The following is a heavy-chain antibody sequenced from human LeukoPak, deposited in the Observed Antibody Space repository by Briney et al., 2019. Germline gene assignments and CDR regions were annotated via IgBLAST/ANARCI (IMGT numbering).Heavy chain of an antibody. CDR1: GDFISDYY. V-gene: IGHV4-59*01. CDR3: ARDSHSLRWYL. Sequence: TSETLSLTCTVSGDFISDYYWSWLRQPPGKGLEWIGYISYSGSTYYNPSLNSRVTISIDTSKHQFSLRLSSVTAADTAVYYCARDSHSLRWYLWGRGTLVTVSS. CDR2: ISYSGST. J-gene: IGHJ2*01. D-gene: IGHD3-10*01.